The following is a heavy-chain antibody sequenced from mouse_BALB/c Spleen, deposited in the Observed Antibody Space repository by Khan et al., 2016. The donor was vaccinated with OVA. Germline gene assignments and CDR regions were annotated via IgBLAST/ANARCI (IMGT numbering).Heavy chain of an antibody. J-gene: IGHJ4*01. Sequence: QIQLVQSGPELKKPGETVKISCKASGYTFTNYGMNWVKQAPGKGLKWMGWIYTYTGEPTYADDFKGRFAFSLESSASTAFLQINNLTNDDTATYFGARGSSRAMDYWGQGTSVTVSS. D-gene: IGHD1-1*01. V-gene: IGHV9-3-1*01. CDR1: GYTFTNYG. CDR2: IYTYTGEP. CDR3: ARGSSRAMDY.